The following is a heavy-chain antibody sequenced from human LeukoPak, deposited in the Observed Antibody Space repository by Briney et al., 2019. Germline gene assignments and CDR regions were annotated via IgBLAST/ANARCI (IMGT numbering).Heavy chain of an antibody. CDR2: ISWNSGSR. V-gene: IGHV3-9*01. J-gene: IGHJ3*02. D-gene: IGHD2-21*02. CDR1: GFTFDDYA. CDR3: ARDWPRDNDAFDI. Sequence: GRSLRLSCTASGFTFDDYAMHWVRQTPGKGLEWVSAISWNSGSRGYADSVKGRFTISRDNAKNSLYLQMNSLRAEDTAVYYCARDWPRDNDAFDIWGQGTMVTVSS.